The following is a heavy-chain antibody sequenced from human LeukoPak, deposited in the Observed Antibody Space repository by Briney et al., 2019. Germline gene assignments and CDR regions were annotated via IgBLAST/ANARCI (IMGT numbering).Heavy chain of an antibody. CDR2: INHSGST. J-gene: IGHJ6*03. Sequence: SETLSLTCAVYGGSFSGYYWSWIRQPPGKGLEWIGEINHSGSTNYNPSLKSRVTISVDTSKNQFSLKLSSVTAADTAVYYCARERDGYNPYYYYYMDVWGKGTTVTVSS. D-gene: IGHD5-24*01. V-gene: IGHV4-34*01. CDR3: ARERDGYNPYYYYYMDV. CDR1: GGSFSGYY.